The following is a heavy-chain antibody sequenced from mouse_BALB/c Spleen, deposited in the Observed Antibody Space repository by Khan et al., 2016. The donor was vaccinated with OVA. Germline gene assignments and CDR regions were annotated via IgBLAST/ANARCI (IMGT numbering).Heavy chain of an antibody. Sequence: QVQLQQSGPELVRPGVSVKISCKGSGYTFTDYAMYWVKQSHAESLEWIGLISTYSGNTNYNQKFKGKATMTVDKASTTAYMELARLTSEDSAIYYCARPSYDGYYDYWGQGTTLTVSS. CDR3: ARPSYDGYYDY. V-gene: IGHV1S137*01. CDR2: ISTYSGNT. D-gene: IGHD2-3*01. CDR1: GYTFTDYA. J-gene: IGHJ2*01.